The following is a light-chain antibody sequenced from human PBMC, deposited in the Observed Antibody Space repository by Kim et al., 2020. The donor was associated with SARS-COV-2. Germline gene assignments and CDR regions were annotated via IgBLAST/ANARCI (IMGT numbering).Light chain of an antibody. Sequence: GQRVTISCSGSNSNIGSNTVNWYQQLPGTAPKLLIYSDSHRPSGVPDRFSGSKSGTSGSLAISGLQSEDEADYYCAAWDDSLNVWVFGGGTKLTVL. CDR2: SDS. CDR1: NSNIGSNT. V-gene: IGLV1-44*01. CDR3: AAWDDSLNVWV. J-gene: IGLJ3*02.